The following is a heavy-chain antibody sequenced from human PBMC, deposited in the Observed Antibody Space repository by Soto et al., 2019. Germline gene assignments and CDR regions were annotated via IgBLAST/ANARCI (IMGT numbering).Heavy chain of an antibody. J-gene: IGHJ4*02. CDR3: ASKTIDDFDY. V-gene: IGHV3-33*01. CDR2: IRNDGTVR. D-gene: IGHD3-3*01. Sequence: GGSLRLSCAASGFSFRSYDMHWVRQAPGKGLEWVAVIRNDGTVRNYADSVKGRFTISRDNSKNKLYLEMNSLRAEDTALYYCASKTIDDFDYWGQGTLVTVSS. CDR1: GFSFRSYD.